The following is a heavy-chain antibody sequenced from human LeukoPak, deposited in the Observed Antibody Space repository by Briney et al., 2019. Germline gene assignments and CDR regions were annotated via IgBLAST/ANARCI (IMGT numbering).Heavy chain of an antibody. Sequence: SVKVFCRASGGTFSSYASSWVRQAPGQGLEWMGGIIPIFGTANYAQKFQGRVTITADESTSTAYMELSSLRSEDTAVYYCARAKEVPAANYYYYYYYMDVWGKGTTVTVSS. CDR3: ARAKEVPAANYYYYYYYMDV. J-gene: IGHJ6*03. D-gene: IGHD2-2*01. CDR2: IIPIFGTA. V-gene: IGHV1-69*13. CDR1: GGTFSSYA.